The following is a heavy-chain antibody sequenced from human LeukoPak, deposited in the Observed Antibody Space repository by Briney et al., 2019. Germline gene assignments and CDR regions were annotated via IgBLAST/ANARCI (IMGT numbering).Heavy chain of an antibody. D-gene: IGHD3-22*01. Sequence: VASVKVSCKASGYTFTSYYMHWVRQAPGQGLEWMGIINPSGGSTSYAQKFQGRVTMTRDTSTSTVYMELSSLRSEDTAVYYCARDHGRDYYDSSGYYPTVWGQGALVTVSS. CDR3: ARDHGRDYYDSSGYYPTV. V-gene: IGHV1-46*01. CDR2: INPSGGST. CDR1: GYTFTSYY. J-gene: IGHJ4*02.